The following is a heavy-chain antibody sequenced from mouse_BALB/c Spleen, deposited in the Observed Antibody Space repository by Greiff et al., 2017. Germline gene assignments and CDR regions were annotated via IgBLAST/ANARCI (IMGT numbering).Heavy chain of an antibody. Sequence: EVQGVESGGGLVQPGGSRKLSCAASGFTFSSFGMHWVRQAPEKGLEWVAYISSGSSTIYYADTVKGRFTISRDNPKNTLFLQMTSLRSEDTAMYYCARLATTVVPFAYWGQGTLVTVSA. CDR2: ISSGSSTI. J-gene: IGHJ3*01. CDR1: GFTFSSFG. V-gene: IGHV5-17*02. CDR3: ARLATTVVPFAY. D-gene: IGHD1-1*01.